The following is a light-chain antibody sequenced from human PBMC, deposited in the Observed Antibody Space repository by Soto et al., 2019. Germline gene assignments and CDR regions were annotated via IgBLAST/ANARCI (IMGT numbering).Light chain of an antibody. J-gene: IGKJ4*01. CDR1: QAISSY. V-gene: IGKV1-9*01. Sequence: DIQLTQSPSSLSASVGDRVTITCRASQAISSYLAWYQQKPGKPPKLLIYGASTLQSDVPSRFSGSGSGTEFTLTVSSLQAEDSATYYCQQFNDYPLTVGGGTKVDI. CDR2: GAS. CDR3: QQFNDYPLT.